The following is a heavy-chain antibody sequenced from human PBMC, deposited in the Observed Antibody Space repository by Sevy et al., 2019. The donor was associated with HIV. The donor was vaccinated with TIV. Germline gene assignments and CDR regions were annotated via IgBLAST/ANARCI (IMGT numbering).Heavy chain of an antibody. V-gene: IGHV3-49*03. D-gene: IGHD3-16*01. J-gene: IGHJ6*02. CDR2: IRSKTYSGTT. Sequence: GGSLRLSCTGSGFTFGDYAMSWIRQAPGKGLEWVGFIRSKTYSGTTEYAASVKGRFTISRDDSKNIRYLQMNSLKTEDIAVYYCTRLRGTRSPYYYFGMDVWGQGSTVTVS. CDR3: TRLRGTRSPYYYFGMDV. CDR1: GFTFGDYA.